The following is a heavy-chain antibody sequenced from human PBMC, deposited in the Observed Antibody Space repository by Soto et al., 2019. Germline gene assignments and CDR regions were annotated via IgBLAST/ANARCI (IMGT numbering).Heavy chain of an antibody. CDR1: GSSIINSAYY. J-gene: IGHJ5*02. Sequence: PSETLSLTCTVSGSSIINSAYYWAWLRQPPGKGLEWIGNIFYSGRVYYNPSLQGRVTMSVDTSRNQFSLHLRSVTAADTAVYYCARARIVLMPTAWSDPWGRGTLLTVSS. CDR2: IFYSGRV. V-gene: IGHV4-39*02. D-gene: IGHD1-1*01. CDR3: ARARIVLMPTAWSDP.